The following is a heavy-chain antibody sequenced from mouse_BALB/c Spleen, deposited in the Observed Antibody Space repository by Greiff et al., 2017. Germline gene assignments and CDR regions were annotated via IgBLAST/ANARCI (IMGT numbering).Heavy chain of an antibody. D-gene: IGHD2-10*01. Sequence: LQQPGAELVKPGASVKMSCKASGYTFTSYNMHWVKQTPGQGLEWIGAIYPGNGDTSYNQKFKGKATLTADKSSSTAYMQLSSLTSEDSAVYYCASSYYGNYFDYWGQGTTLTVSS. J-gene: IGHJ2*01. V-gene: IGHV1-12*01. CDR3: ASSYYGNYFDY. CDR2: IYPGNGDT. CDR1: GYTFTSYN.